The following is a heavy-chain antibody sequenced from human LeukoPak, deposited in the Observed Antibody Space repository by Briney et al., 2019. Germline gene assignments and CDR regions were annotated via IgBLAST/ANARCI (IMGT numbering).Heavy chain of an antibody. D-gene: IGHD6-13*01. Sequence: PGGSLRLSCAAYGFTFSSYGMHWVRQAPGKGLEWVAVISYDGSNKYYADSVKGRFTISRDNSKNTLYLQMNSLRAEDTAVYYCAKSVTGEIGIAAELDYWGQGTLVTVSS. CDR3: AKSVTGEIGIAAELDY. CDR1: GFTFSSYG. CDR2: ISYDGSNK. J-gene: IGHJ4*02. V-gene: IGHV3-30*18.